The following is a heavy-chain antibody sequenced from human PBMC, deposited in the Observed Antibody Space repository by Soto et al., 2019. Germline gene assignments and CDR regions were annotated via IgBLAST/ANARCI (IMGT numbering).Heavy chain of an antibody. D-gene: IGHD6-13*01. CDR3: ARIGQQLVRAYYYGMDV. J-gene: IGHJ6*02. Sequence: GESLKISCKGSGYSFTSYWIGWARQMPGKGLEWMGIIYPGDSDTRYSPSFQGQVTISADKSISTAYLQWSSLRASDTAMYYCARIGQQLVRAYYYGMDVWGQGTTVTRLL. V-gene: IGHV5-51*01. CDR2: IYPGDSDT. CDR1: GYSFTSYW.